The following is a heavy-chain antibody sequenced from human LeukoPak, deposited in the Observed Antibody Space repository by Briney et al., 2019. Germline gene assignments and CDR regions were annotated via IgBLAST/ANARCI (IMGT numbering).Heavy chain of an antibody. CDR2: IYYSGST. J-gene: IGHJ4*02. CDR3: ARVGDSGGFSIDY. D-gene: IGHD3-22*01. CDR1: GGSISSGDYY. Sequence: SETLSLTCTVSGGSISSGDYYWSWIRQPPGKGLEWIGYIYYSGSTYHNPSLKSRVTISVDTSKNQFSLKLSSVTAADTAVYYCARVGDSGGFSIDYWGQGTLVTVSS. V-gene: IGHV4-30-4*01.